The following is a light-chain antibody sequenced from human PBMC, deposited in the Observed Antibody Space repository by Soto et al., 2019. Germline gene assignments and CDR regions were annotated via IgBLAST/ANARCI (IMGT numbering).Light chain of an antibody. CDR1: SSDVGGYNY. V-gene: IGLV2-8*01. CDR3: SSFAGNHNLV. Sequence: QSALTQPPSASGSPGQSVTISCTGTSSDVGGYNYVSWYQQHPGKAPKLMISEVSKRPSGVPDRFSGSKSGNTASLTGSGLQAEDEADYSCSSFAGNHNLVFGAGTKLTVL. J-gene: IGLJ2*01. CDR2: EVS.